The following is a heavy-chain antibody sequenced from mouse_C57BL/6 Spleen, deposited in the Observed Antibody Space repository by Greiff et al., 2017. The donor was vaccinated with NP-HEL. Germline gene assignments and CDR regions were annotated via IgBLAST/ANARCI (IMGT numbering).Heavy chain of an antibody. CDR2: IHPNSGST. V-gene: IGHV1-64*01. CDR3: APRGDGGYFDV. J-gene: IGHJ1*03. CDR1: GYTFTSYW. D-gene: IGHD2-3*01. Sequence: QVQLQQPGAELVKPGASVKLSCKASGYTFTSYWMPWVKQRPGQGLEWIGMIHPNSGSTNYNEKFKSKATLTVDKSSSTAYMQLSSLASEDSAVYCFAPRGDGGYFDVWGTGTTVTVSS.